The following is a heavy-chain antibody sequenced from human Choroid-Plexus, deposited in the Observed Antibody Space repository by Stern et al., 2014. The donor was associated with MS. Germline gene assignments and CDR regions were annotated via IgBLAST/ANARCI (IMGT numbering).Heavy chain of an antibody. CDR3: AKDRQYLTYFFDH. Sequence: VQLVESGGGVVQPGRPLRLSCVAAGFTFGSCAMHWVRQAPGKGLEWVAGVSYDGSNKYYADYVKGRFTISRYNSQNTLYMQMSSLRPEDTAVYYCAKDRQYLTYFFDHWGQGTLVTVSS. D-gene: IGHD2/OR15-2a*01. CDR1: GFTFGSCA. V-gene: IGHV3-30*18. J-gene: IGHJ5*02. CDR2: VSYDGSNK.